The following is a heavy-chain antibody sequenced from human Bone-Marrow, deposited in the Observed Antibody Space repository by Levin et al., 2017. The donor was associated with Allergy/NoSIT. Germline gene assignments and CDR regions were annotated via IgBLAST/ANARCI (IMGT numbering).Heavy chain of an antibody. J-gene: IGHJ6*02. CDR3: ARLSGIPGPTLGDYGMDV. Sequence: GESLKISCAASGFDLSSYDLHWVRQSAGKGLEWVSAIGTGGDTYYPDSVKGRFTISRDNAKNSLYLQMNSLRAEDTAVYYCARLSGIPGPTLGDYGMDVWGQGTTVTVSS. CDR2: IGTGGDT. CDR1: GFDLSSYD. D-gene: IGHD1-7*01. V-gene: IGHV3-13*01.